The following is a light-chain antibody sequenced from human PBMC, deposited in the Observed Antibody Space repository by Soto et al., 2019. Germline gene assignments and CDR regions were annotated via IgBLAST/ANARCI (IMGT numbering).Light chain of an antibody. CDR2: EVS. V-gene: IGLV2-8*01. Sequence: QSALTQPPSASGSPGQSVTISCTGTSSDVGGYDYVSWYQLHPGKAPKLMIYEVSKRPSGVPDRFSGSKSGNTASLTVSGLQDEDEADYYCCSHAGSNNYVFGTGTKLTVL. CDR3: CSHAGSNNYV. CDR1: SSDVGGYDY. J-gene: IGLJ1*01.